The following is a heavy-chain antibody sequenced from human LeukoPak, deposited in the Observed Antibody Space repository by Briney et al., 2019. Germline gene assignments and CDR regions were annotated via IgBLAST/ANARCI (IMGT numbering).Heavy chain of an antibody. V-gene: IGHV3-30*02. Sequence: GGSLRLSCAASGFSFNKYGMHWVRQAPGKGLEWVAFIRYDGSNKYYADSVKGRFTISSDNSKNTVYVQMNSLRAEDTAVYYCAINTMVRGVMIMDVWGKGTTVTISS. CDR3: AINTMVRGVMIMDV. J-gene: IGHJ6*03. CDR1: GFSFNKYG. D-gene: IGHD3-10*01. CDR2: IRYDGSNK.